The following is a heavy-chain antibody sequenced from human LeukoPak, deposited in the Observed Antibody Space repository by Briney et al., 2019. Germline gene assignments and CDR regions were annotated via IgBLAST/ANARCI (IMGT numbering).Heavy chain of an antibody. Sequence: SVKVSCTTSGGTFNSHAISWVRQAPGQGLEWMGGITAIFRTANYAQKFQGRVTITADELMSTVYMELSSLRSEDTAVYYCARHSGYHSTMYLDYWGQGTLVTVSS. CDR1: GGTFNSHA. CDR3: ARHSGYHSTMYLDY. D-gene: IGHD3-22*01. J-gene: IGHJ4*02. V-gene: IGHV1-69*13. CDR2: ITAIFRTA.